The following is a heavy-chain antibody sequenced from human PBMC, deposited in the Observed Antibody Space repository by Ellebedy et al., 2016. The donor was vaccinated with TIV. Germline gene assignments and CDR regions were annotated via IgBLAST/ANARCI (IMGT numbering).Heavy chain of an antibody. CDR3: ARSGEHDT. CDR2: IFSAADGGET. D-gene: IGHD1-26*01. J-gene: IGHJ5*02. Sequence: PGGSLRLSCAASGFTFRNNSMNWVRQAPGKGLEWVSVIFSAADGGETHYADSVKGRFTISRDNSKDTLFLQMNSLRAEDTAVYYCARSGEHDTWGQGTLVTVSS. CDR1: GFTFRNNS. V-gene: IGHV3-66*01.